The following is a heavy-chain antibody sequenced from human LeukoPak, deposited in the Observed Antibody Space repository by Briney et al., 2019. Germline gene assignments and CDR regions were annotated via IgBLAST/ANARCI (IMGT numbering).Heavy chain of an antibody. CDR3: AKDINAVGATTAAFDI. Sequence: PGRSLRLSCAASGFTFDDYAMHWVRQAPGKGLERVSGISWNSGSIGYADSVKGRFTISRDNAKNSLYLQMNSLRAEDTALYYCAKDINAVGATTAAFDIWGQGTMVTVSS. J-gene: IGHJ3*02. CDR2: ISWNSGSI. V-gene: IGHV3-9*01. D-gene: IGHD1-26*01. CDR1: GFTFDDYA.